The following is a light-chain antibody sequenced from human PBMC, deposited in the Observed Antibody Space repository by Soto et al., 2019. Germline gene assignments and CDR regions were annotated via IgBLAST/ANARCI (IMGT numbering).Light chain of an antibody. V-gene: IGLV7-46*01. Sequence: QALVTQEPSLTVSPGGTVTLTCGSSTGAVTSGHYPYWFQQKPGQAPKTLIYDTTNKHSWSPARFSGSLLGGKAALTLSGAQPEDEADYYCLLVYSGIVVFGGGTKVTVL. CDR3: LLVYSGIVV. CDR2: DTT. J-gene: IGLJ2*01. CDR1: TGAVTSGHY.